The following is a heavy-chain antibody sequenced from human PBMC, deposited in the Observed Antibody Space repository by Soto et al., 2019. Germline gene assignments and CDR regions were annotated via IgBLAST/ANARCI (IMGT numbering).Heavy chain of an antibody. J-gene: IGHJ6*02. D-gene: IGHD5-18*01. CDR2: IIPIFGTA. CDR1: GGTFSSYA. Sequence: QVQLVQSGAEVKKPGSSVKVSCKASGGTFSSYASSWVRQAPGQGLEWMGGIIPIFGTANYAQKFQGRVTIIADESTSTAYMELSSLRSEDTAVYYCASHSYGYFPHYYHGMDVWGQGTTVTVSS. V-gene: IGHV1-69*12. CDR3: ASHSYGYFPHYYHGMDV.